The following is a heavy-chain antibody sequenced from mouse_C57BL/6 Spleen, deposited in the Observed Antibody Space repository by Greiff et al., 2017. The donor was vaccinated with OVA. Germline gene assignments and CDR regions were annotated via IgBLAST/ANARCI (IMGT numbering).Heavy chain of an antibody. J-gene: IGHJ2*01. CDR1: GFTLSDYG. CDR2: ISSCSSTI. CDR3: TRGDYSFDY. Sequence: EVKLQESGGGLVKPGGFLKLFCAASGFTLSDYGMHWVRQAPEKGLEWVAYISSCSSTIYYADTVKGRFTISRDNDKNTLFLQMTSLRSEDTAMYYCTRGDYSFDYWGQGTTLTVSS. V-gene: IGHV5-17*01.